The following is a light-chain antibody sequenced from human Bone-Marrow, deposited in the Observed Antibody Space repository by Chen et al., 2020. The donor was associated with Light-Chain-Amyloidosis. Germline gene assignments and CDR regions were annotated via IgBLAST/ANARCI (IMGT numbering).Light chain of an antibody. CDR2: EVT. CDR3: SSYTMTNTLV. V-gene: IGLV2-14*01. Sequence: QSALTQPASVSGSPGQSITISCTGTSIDVGGDTHVSWYQQHPDKAPKLMIYEVTNRPSWVPDRVSGSKSDNTASLTISGLQTEDEADYFCSSYTMTNTLVFGSGTRVTVL. CDR1: SIDVGGDTH. J-gene: IGLJ1*01.